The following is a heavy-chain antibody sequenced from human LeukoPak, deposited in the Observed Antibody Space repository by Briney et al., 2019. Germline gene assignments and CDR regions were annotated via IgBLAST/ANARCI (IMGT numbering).Heavy chain of an antibody. CDR2: ISSNGGST. D-gene: IGHD3-22*01. CDR3: ARAPPYYYNSSGYYGAYYYYMDV. Sequence: GGSLRLSCAASGFTFSSYAMHWVRQAPGKGLEYVSAISSNGGSTYYANSVKGRFTISRDNSKNTLYLQMGSLRAEDMAVYYCARAPPYYYNSSGYYGAYYYYMDVWGKGTTVTVSS. V-gene: IGHV3-64*01. J-gene: IGHJ6*03. CDR1: GFTFSSYA.